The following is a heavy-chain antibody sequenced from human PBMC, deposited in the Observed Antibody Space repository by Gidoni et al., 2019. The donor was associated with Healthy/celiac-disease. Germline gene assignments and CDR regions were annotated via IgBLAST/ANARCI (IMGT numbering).Heavy chain of an antibody. J-gene: IGHJ4*01. D-gene: IGHD4-17*01. Sequence: QVQLVQSGSELQKPGASVKVSCKASGSTFTSYAMNWVRQAPGQGLQWMGWINTNTGHPTYAPGFTGRFVFSLDTSVSTAYLQISSLKAEDTAVYYCARVSGYGDYPLFNYWGHGTLVTVSS. CDR1: GSTFTSYA. CDR3: ARVSGYGDYPLFNY. CDR2: INTNTGHP. V-gene: IGHV7-4-1*02.